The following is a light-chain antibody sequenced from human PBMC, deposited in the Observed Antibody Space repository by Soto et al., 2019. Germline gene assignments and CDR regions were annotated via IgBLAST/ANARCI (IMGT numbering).Light chain of an antibody. J-gene: IGKJ1*01. V-gene: IGKV3-11*01. Sequence: EIVLTQSPATLSLSPGERATLSCRASQSISSYLAWYQQKPGQAPRLLFYDASNRAAGIPARFSGSGSGTDFTLTISSLEPEDFAVYYCQQRSNWLWMFGQGTKVDIK. CDR2: DAS. CDR3: QQRSNWLWM. CDR1: QSISSY.